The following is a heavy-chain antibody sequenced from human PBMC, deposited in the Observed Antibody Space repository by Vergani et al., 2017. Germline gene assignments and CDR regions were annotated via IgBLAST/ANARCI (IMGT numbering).Heavy chain of an antibody. CDR2: ISGSGGST. V-gene: IGHV3-23*01. J-gene: IGHJ4*02. CDR1: GFTFSSYA. D-gene: IGHD6-13*01. Sequence: EVQLLESGGGLVQPGGSLRLSCAASGFTFSSYAMSWVRQAPGKGLEWVSAISGSGGSTYYADPVKGRFTISRDNSKNTLYLQMNSLRAEDTAVYYCARRGAAAGYYFDYWGQGTLVTVSS. CDR3: ARRGAAAGYYFDY.